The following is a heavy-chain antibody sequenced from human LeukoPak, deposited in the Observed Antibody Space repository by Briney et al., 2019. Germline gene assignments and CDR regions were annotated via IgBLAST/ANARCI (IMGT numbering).Heavy chain of an antibody. CDR1: GYTLTRSV. CDR3: ARDQGVWSGYFDY. Sequence: GASVKVSCKASGYTLTRSVMHWVRQAPGQGLEWMGWINPNSGGTNYAQKFQGRVTMTRDTSISTAYMELSRLRSDDTAVYYCARDQGVWSGYFDYWGQGTLVTVSS. J-gene: IGHJ4*02. CDR2: INPNSGGT. V-gene: IGHV1-2*02. D-gene: IGHD3-3*01.